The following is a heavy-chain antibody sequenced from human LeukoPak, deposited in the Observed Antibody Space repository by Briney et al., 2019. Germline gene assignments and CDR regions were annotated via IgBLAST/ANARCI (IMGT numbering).Heavy chain of an antibody. CDR3: ARHDFWSGFDY. V-gene: IGHV4-59*08. D-gene: IGHD3-3*01. Sequence: SETLSLTCTVSGRSIDNYYWGWIRQSPGKGLEYIAYIFYNGRTNYNLSLKSRVTISVDTSKNQFSPKLNYVTAADTAVYYCARHDFWSGFDYWGQGALVTVSS. CDR1: GRSIDNYY. J-gene: IGHJ4*02. CDR2: IFYNGRT.